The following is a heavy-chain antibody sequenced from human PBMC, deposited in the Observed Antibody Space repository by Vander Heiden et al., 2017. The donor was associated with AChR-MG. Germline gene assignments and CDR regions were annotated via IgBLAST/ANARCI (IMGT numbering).Heavy chain of an antibody. CDR3: ARSRAMDV. V-gene: IGHV1-2*02. Sequence: QVQLVQSGAEVKKPGASVKVSCKASGYTFTGSYIHWVRQAPGQGLEWMGCINPDSGGTHYVEKFKGRVTMTRDTSINTAYMELSRLTSDDTALYYCARSRAMDVWGQGTTVTVSS. CDR2: INPDSGGT. J-gene: IGHJ6*02. CDR1: GYTFTGSY.